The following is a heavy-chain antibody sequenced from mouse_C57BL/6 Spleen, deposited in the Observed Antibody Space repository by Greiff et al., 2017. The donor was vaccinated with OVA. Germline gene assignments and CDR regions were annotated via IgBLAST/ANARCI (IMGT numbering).Heavy chain of an antibody. V-gene: IGHV14-1*01. J-gene: IGHJ1*03. D-gene: IGHD1-2*01. CDR1: GFHLKDYY. CDR2: VDPEDGDT. Sequence: EVPLQPSWAELVRPGASVKLSCTASGFHLKDYYMHWVKQRPEPGLGWVGRVDPEDGDTEYAPKFQGKATMTADTSSNTAYLQLSSLTSEDTAVYYCTTITTATWYFDVWGTGTTVTVSS. CDR3: TTITTATWYFDV.